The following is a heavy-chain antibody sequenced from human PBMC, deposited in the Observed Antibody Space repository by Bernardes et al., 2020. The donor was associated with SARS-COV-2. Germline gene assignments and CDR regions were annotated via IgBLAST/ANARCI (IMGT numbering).Heavy chain of an antibody. D-gene: IGHD3-16*01. CDR1: GFPLSSYW. Sequence: GGSLRLSCAASGFPLSSYWTHWVRQAPGKWLVLVSRINGDGSDTIYADSVKGRFTISRDSSTNTVYLEMNSLRADDTAVYYCARKGGHAYGMDVWGQGNSVTVSS. J-gene: IGHJ6*02. CDR2: INGDGSDT. CDR3: ARKGGHAYGMDV. V-gene: IGHV3-74*01.